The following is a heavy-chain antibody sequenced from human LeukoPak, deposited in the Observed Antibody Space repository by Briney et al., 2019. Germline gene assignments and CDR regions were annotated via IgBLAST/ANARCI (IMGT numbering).Heavy chain of an antibody. CDR1: GYTFTSYG. CDR3: ARDPRAARPSLDPYYYGMDV. D-gene: IGHD6-6*01. V-gene: IGHV1-18*01. CDR2: ISAYNGNT. Sequence: EASVKVSCKASGYTFTSYGISWVRQAPGQGLEWMGWISAYNGNTNHAQKLQGRVTMTTDTSTSTAYMELRSLRSDDTAVYYCARDPRAARPSLDPYYYGMDVWGQGTTVTVSS. J-gene: IGHJ6*02.